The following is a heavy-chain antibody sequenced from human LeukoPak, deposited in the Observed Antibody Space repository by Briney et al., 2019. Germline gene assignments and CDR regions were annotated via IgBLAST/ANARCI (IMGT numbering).Heavy chain of an antibody. CDR3: ASFIAARPGLEYYFDY. CDR2: NYYSGST. CDR1: GGSISSSSYY. D-gene: IGHD6-6*01. V-gene: IGHV4-39*01. Sequence: SETLSLTCTVSGGSISSSSYYWGWIRQPPGKGLERIESNYYSGSTYYNPSLKSRVTISVDTSKNLFSLKLSSVTAADTAVYYCASFIAARPGLEYYFDYWGQGTLVTVSS. J-gene: IGHJ4*02.